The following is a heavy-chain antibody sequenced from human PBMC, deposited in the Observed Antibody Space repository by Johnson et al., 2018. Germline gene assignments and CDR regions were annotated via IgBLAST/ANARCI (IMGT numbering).Heavy chain of an antibody. Sequence: VQLVQSGGGLVQHGGSLRLSCAASGFNFSNYFMNWVRQAPGRGLEWISYISSSSRTIYYADSVQGRFTISRDNAKNSLYLQMHSLRDEDTAVYYCARVASTTYAFDIWGQGTMVTVSS. J-gene: IGHJ3*02. CDR3: ARVASTTYAFDI. V-gene: IGHV3-48*02. CDR2: ISSSSRTI. D-gene: IGHD1-1*01. CDR1: GFNFSNYF.